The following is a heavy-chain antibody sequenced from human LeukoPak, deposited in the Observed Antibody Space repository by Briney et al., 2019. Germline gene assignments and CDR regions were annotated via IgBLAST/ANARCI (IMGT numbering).Heavy chain of an antibody. J-gene: IGHJ6*03. Sequence: ASVKVSCKASGYTFTSYGISWVRQAPGQGLEWMGWISAYNGNTNYAQKLQGRVTMTTDTSTSTAYMELRSLRSDDTAVYYCARGTDYGDVYYYYYMDVWGKGTTVTVSS. V-gene: IGHV1-18*01. D-gene: IGHD4-17*01. CDR2: ISAYNGNT. CDR3: ARGTDYGDVYYYYYMDV. CDR1: GYTFTSYG.